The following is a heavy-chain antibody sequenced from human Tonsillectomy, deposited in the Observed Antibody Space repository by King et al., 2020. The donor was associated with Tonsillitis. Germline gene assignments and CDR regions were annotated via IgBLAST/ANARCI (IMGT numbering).Heavy chain of an antibody. CDR3: ARGESSGWYRGSFDI. D-gene: IGHD6-19*01. J-gene: IGHJ3*02. CDR1: GGSTSSSNYY. CDR2: IYTSGNT. V-gene: IGHV4-61*02. Sequence: VQLQESGAGLVEPSQTLSLSCTVSGGSTSSSNYYRTWILQPAGKVLEWIGRIYTSGNTNYNPSIESRVTITRDTSKNPFSLKLSCVTAADTAVYYCARGESSGWYRGSFDIWGQGTMVTVSS.